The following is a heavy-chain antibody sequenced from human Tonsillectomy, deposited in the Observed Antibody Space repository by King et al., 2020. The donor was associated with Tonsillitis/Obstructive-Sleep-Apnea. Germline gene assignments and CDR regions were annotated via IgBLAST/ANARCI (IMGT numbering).Heavy chain of an antibody. Sequence: VQLVESGAEVKKPGASVKVSCKASGYTFTSYGITWVRQAPGQGLEWMGWISAHNGNTNYAQKLQGRVTMTTDTSTSTAYMGLRSLRSDDTAVYYCARIAVAGHYYYYGMDVWGQGTTVTVSS. J-gene: IGHJ6*02. D-gene: IGHD6-19*01. CDR2: ISAHNGNT. V-gene: IGHV1-18*01. CDR3: ARIAVAGHYYYYGMDV. CDR1: GYTFTSYG.